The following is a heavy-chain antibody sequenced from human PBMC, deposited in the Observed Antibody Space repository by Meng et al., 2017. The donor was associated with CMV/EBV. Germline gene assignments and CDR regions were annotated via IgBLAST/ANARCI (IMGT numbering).Heavy chain of an antibody. J-gene: IGHJ4*02. V-gene: IGHV3-30*02. CDR1: GFSFTDYG. D-gene: IGHD5-18*01. CDR2: IRYDGSDK. CDR3: AKDSLAYGYGTSPYFDY. Sequence: GESLKISCAASGFSFTDYGMHWVRQAPGKGLEWVTFIRYDGSDKYYADSVKGRFTISRDNSRNTVHLQMNSLRAEDTAVFYCAKDSLAYGYGTSPYFDYWGQGTLVTVSS.